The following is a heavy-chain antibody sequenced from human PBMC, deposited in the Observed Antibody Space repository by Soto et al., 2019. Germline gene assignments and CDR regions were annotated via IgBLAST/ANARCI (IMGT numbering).Heavy chain of an antibody. J-gene: IGHJ6*02. Sequence: GGSLRLSCAASGFTFSSYSMNWVRQAPGKGLEWVSSISSSSYIYYADSVKGRFTISRDNAKNSLYLQMNSLRAEDTAIYYCAKGNQLLPYYGLDVWGQGTTVTVSS. D-gene: IGHD2-2*01. V-gene: IGHV3-21*04. CDR3: AKGNQLLPYYGLDV. CDR2: ISSSSYI. CDR1: GFTFSSYS.